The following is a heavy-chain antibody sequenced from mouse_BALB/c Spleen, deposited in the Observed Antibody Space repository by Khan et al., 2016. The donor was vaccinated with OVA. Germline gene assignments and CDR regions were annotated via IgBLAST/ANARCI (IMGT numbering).Heavy chain of an antibody. CDR3: ARRYYYGHWYFDV. Sequence: EVQLQESGPGLVKPSQSLSLTCTVTGYSITTDYAWNWIRQFPGNKLEWMGYISYSGSTSYHPSLKSRFSIIRDTSKNQFFLQLNSVTTEDTATYCCARRYYYGHWYFDVWGAGTTVTVSS. V-gene: IGHV3-2*02. CDR2: ISYSGST. J-gene: IGHJ1*01. CDR1: GYSITTDYA. D-gene: IGHD1-1*01.